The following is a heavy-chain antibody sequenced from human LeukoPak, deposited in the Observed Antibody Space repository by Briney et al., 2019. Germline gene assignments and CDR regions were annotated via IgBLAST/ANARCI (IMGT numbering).Heavy chain of an antibody. V-gene: IGHV3-23*01. CDR2: ISGSGGST. J-gene: IGHJ5*02. D-gene: IGHD3-3*01. CDR3: AKTPYYDFWSGSAAPASSWFDP. Sequence: GGSLRLSCAASGFTFSSYAMSWVRQAPGKGLEWVSAISGSGGSTYYADSVKGRFTISRDNSKNTLYLQMNSLRAEDTAVYYCAKTPYYDFWSGSAAPASSWFDPWGQGTLVTVSS. CDR1: GFTFSSYA.